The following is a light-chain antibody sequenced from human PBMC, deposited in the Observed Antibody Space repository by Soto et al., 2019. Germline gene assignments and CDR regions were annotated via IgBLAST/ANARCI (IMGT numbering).Light chain of an antibody. J-gene: IGLJ2*01. CDR2: SNN. V-gene: IGLV1-44*01. CDR1: SSNIGSNT. Sequence: QSVLTQPRSASGTPGQRVTISCSGSSSNIGSNTVNWYQQFPGTAPKILIYSNNQRPSGVPDRFSGSKSGTSASLAISGLQSEDEATYYCAAWDDSLNGPLFGGGTKVTVL. CDR3: AAWDDSLNGPL.